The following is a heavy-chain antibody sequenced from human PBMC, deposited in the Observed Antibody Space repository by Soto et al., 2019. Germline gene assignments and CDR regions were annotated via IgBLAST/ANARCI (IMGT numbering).Heavy chain of an antibody. CDR2: IYPGESDT. CDR3: ARHGPRVYYDNSDYYYYGMDV. Sequence: PGESLKTSCKGSGYSFTIYWIGWVRQMPGKGLEWMGIIYPGESDTRYSPSFQGQVTISADKSISTAYLQWSSLKASDTAMYYCARHGPRVYYDNSDYYYYGMDVWGPGTTVTVSS. D-gene: IGHD3-22*01. J-gene: IGHJ6*02. CDR1: GYSFTIYW. V-gene: IGHV5-51*01.